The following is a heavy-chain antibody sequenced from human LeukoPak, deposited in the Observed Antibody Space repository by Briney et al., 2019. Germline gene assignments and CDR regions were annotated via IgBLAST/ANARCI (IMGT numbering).Heavy chain of an antibody. Sequence: GESLKISCKGYGYKFSDYWIGWVRQMPGKGLEWMGIIYPDDPDTKYSPSLQGQVTISVDKSLNTAYLQWSSLEASDTAMYFCARHGLEGCRGGRCYTSFYYYGMDVWGQGTTVTVSS. CDR3: ARHGLEGCRGGRCYTSFYYYGMDV. CDR1: GYKFSDYW. CDR2: IYPDDPDT. J-gene: IGHJ6*02. D-gene: IGHD2-15*01. V-gene: IGHV5-51*01.